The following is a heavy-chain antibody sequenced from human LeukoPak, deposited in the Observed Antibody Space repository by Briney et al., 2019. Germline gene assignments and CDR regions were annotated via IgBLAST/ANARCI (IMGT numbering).Heavy chain of an antibody. V-gene: IGHV3-11*04. D-gene: IGHD4-23*01. CDR3: ARVPDYGGNPFGY. Sequence: GGSLRLSGAASGFTFSAYYMPWLRQAQGKGVEGGSYISRSGSNIYYADSVKGRFTISRDNAKNSLYLQMNSLRAEDTAVYYCARVPDYGGNPFGYWGEGTLVTVSS. J-gene: IGHJ4*02. CDR2: ISRSGSNI. CDR1: GFTFSAYY.